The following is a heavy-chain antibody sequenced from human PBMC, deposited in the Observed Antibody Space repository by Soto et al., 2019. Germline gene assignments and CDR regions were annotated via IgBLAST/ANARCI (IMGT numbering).Heavy chain of an antibody. CDR2: IKQGGSEE. J-gene: IGHJ4*02. CDR1: GFTFSSYW. Sequence: EVQLVESGGGLVQPGGSLRLSCAASGFTFSSYWMSWVRQAPGKGLEWVANIKQGGSEEYYVVSVKGRFTISRDNAKNSLYLQMNSLRAEDTAVYYCARDLNDILTGPQGGGGYWGQGTLVTVSS. D-gene: IGHD3-9*01. CDR3: ARDLNDILTGPQGGGGY. V-gene: IGHV3-7*01.